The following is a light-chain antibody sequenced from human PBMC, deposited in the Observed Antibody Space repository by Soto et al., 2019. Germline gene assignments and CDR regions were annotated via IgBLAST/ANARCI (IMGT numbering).Light chain of an antibody. V-gene: IGKV1-17*03. CDR3: LQHKTYPWT. Sequence: DIQMTQSPSAMSASVGDRVTITCRASQDISNSLAWLQQRPGKVPKRLIYPAPSLQSGVPSRFSGSRSGTEFTLTISSLQPXDFATYYCLQHKTYPWTFGQGTKVDIK. CDR1: QDISNS. CDR2: PAP. J-gene: IGKJ1*01.